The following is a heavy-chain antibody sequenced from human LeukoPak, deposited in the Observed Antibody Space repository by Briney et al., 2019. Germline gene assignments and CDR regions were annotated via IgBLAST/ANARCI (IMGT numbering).Heavy chain of an antibody. CDR3: ARANYTAMETGPLGY. J-gene: IGHJ4*02. Sequence: GASVKVSCKASGGTFTSYYMHWVRQAPGQGLEWMGIINPSGGSTSYAQKFQGRVTMTRDTSTSTVYMELSSLRSEDTAVYYCARANYTAMETGPLGYWGQGTLVTVSS. CDR1: GGTFTSYY. CDR2: INPSGGST. V-gene: IGHV1-46*01. D-gene: IGHD5-18*01.